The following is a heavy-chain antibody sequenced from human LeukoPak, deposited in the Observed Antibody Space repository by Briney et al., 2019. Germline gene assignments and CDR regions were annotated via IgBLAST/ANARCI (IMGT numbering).Heavy chain of an antibody. CDR2: TKQDGSEK. CDR3: ARDRYDFWSGYVWTPNYYYGMDV. D-gene: IGHD3-3*01. V-gene: IGHV3-7*03. CDR1: GFTFSSYW. J-gene: IGHJ6*02. Sequence: GGSLRLSCAASGFTFSSYWMSWVRQAPGKGLEWVANTKQDGSEKYYVDSVRGRFTISRDNAKNSLYLQMNSLRAEDTAVYYCARDRYDFWSGYVWTPNYYYGMDVWGQGTTVTVSS.